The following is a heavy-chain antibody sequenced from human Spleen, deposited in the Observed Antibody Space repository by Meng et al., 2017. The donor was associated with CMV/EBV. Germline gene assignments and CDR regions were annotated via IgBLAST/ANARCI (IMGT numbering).Heavy chain of an antibody. Sequence: SETLSLTCAVYGGSFSGYYWSWIRQPPGKGLEWIGEINHSGSTNYNPSLKSRVTISVDTSKNQFSLKLSSVTAADTAVYYCASEPVAWYFDLWGRGTLVTVSS. V-gene: IGHV4-34*01. D-gene: IGHD1-14*01. J-gene: IGHJ2*01. CDR1: GGSFSGYY. CDR3: ASEPVAWYFDL. CDR2: INHSGST.